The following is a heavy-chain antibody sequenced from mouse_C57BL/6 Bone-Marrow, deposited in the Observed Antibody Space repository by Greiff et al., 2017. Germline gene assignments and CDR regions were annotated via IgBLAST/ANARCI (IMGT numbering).Heavy chain of an antibody. CDR3: ARWAYGNYVSWFAY. J-gene: IGHJ3*01. Sequence: QVQLQQSGAELARPGASVKMSCKASGYTFTSYTMHWVKQRPGQGLEWIGYINPSSGYTKYNQKFKDKATLTADKSSSTAYMQLSSLTSEDSAVYYWARWAYGNYVSWFAYWGQGTLVTVSA. CDR2: INPSSGYT. D-gene: IGHD2-1*01. V-gene: IGHV1-4*01. CDR1: GYTFTSYT.